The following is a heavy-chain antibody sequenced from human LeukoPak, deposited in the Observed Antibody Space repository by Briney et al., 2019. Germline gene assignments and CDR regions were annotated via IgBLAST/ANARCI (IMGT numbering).Heavy chain of an antibody. CDR3: ARDRFRRYFQH. V-gene: IGHV3-48*04. J-gene: IGHJ1*01. Sequence: GGSLRLSCAASGFTFSSYSMNWVRQAPGQGLEWVSYISSSSSTIYYADSVKGRFTISRDNAKNSLYLQMNSLRAEDTAVYYCARDRFRRYFQHWGQGTLVTVSS. CDR2: ISSSSSTI. D-gene: IGHD3-10*01. CDR1: GFTFSSYS.